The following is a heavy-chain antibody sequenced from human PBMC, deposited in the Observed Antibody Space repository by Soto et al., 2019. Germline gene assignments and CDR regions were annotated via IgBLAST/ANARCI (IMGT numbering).Heavy chain of an antibody. CDR2: ISAYNGNT. CDR3: ARDGTWGNYDFWSGYYVPYCMDV. J-gene: IGHJ6*02. CDR1: GYTFTSYG. D-gene: IGHD3-3*01. V-gene: IGHV1-18*04. Sequence: ASVKVSCKASGYTFTSYGISWVRQAPGQGLEWMGWISAYNGNTNYAQKLQGRVTMTTDTSTSTAYMELRSLRSDDTAVYYCARDGTWGNYDFWSGYYVPYCMDVWGQGTTVTVSS.